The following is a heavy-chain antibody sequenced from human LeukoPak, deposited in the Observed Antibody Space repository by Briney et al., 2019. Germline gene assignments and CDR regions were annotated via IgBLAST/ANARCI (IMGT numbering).Heavy chain of an antibody. V-gene: IGHV5-51*01. CDR1: GYSFTNYW. J-gene: IGHJ4*02. D-gene: IGHD3-22*01. Sequence: GESLKISCKGSGYSFTNYWIGWVRQMPGRGLGWMGIIYPDDSDTRYSPSFQGQVTISADKSISTAYLQWSSLKASDTAMYYCARRSYYDSGGYYYDFWGQGTLVTVSS. CDR3: ARRSYYDSGGYYYDF. CDR2: IYPDDSDT.